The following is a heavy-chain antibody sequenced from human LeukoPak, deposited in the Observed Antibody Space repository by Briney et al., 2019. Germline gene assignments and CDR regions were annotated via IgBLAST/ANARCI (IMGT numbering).Heavy chain of an antibody. V-gene: IGHV3-23*01. CDR3: AKGPDYGDPYYFDY. J-gene: IGHJ4*02. CDR1: GFNFNTCA. CDR2: ISGSGGST. D-gene: IGHD4-17*01. Sequence: GGSLRLSCVASGFNFNTCAMSWVRQAPGKGLEWVSAISGSGGSTYYADSVKGRFTISRDNSKNTLYLQMNSLRAEDTAVYYCAKGPDYGDPYYFDYWGQGTLVTVSS.